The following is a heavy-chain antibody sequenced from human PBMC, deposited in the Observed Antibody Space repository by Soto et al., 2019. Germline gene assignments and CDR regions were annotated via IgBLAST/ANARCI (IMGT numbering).Heavy chain of an antibody. CDR2: IIPIFGTA. CDR1: GGTFSSYA. J-gene: IGHJ6*02. V-gene: IGHV1-69*13. D-gene: IGHD5-18*01. CDR3: ARGSYDTAMGRGQFYYYYRMDV. Sequence: AASVKVSCKASGGTFSSYAISWVRQAPGQGLEWMGGIIPIFGTANYAQKFQGRVTITADESTSTAYMELSSLRSEDTAVYYCARGSYDTAMGRGQFYYYYRMDVWGQGTTVTVSS.